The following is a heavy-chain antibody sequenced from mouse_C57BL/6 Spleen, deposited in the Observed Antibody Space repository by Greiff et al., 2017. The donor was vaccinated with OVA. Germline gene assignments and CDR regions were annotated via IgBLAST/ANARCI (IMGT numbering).Heavy chain of an antibody. V-gene: IGHV1-26*01. D-gene: IGHD1-1*01. CDR3: ARGPTTVVGDY. Sequence: EVQLQQSGPELVKPGASVKISCKASGYTFTDYYMNWVKQSHGKSLEWIGDINPNNGGTSYNQKFKGKATLTVDKSSSTAYMELRSLTSEDSAVYYCARGPTTVVGDYWGQGTTLTVSS. CDR2: INPNNGGT. J-gene: IGHJ2*01. CDR1: GYTFTDYY.